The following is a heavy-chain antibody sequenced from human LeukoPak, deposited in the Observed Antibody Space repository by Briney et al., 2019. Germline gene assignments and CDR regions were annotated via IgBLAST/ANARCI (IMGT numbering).Heavy chain of an antibody. V-gene: IGHV3-23*01. D-gene: IGHD5-18*01. J-gene: IGHJ4*02. CDR3: AKVQSGYSYGPFDY. Sequence: GGSLRLSCAVSGFTVSSNYMSWVRQAPGKGLEWVSAISGSGGSTYYADSVKGRFTISRDNSKNTLYLQMNSLRAEDTAVYYCAKVQSGYSYGPFDYWGQGTLVTVSS. CDR1: GFTVSSNY. CDR2: ISGSGGST.